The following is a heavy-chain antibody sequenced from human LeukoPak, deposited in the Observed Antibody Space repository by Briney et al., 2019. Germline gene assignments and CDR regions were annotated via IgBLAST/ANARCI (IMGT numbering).Heavy chain of an antibody. CDR3: TTGYDSSGYYYLVIDY. CDR1: GFTFSSYG. D-gene: IGHD3-22*01. V-gene: IGHV3-33*01. Sequence: PGRSLRLSCAASGFTFSSYGMHWVRQAPGKGLEWVAVIWYDGSNKYYADSVKGRFTISRDNSKNTLYLQMNSLKTEDTAVYYCTTGYDSSGYYYLVIDYWGQGTLVTVSS. J-gene: IGHJ4*02. CDR2: IWYDGSNK.